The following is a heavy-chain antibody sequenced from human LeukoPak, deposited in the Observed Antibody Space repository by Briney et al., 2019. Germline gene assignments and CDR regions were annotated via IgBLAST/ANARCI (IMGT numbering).Heavy chain of an antibody. J-gene: IGHJ4*02. CDR2: IYFSGST. D-gene: IGHD2/OR15-2a*01. CDR1: GFTFSNYW. CDR3: ARKVYGPLDY. Sequence: GSLRLSCAASGFTFSNYWMHWVRQAPGKGLEWIGYIYFSGSTNYNPSLKSRVTISVDTSKNQFSLKLSSVTAADTAVYYCARKVYGPLDYWGQGTLVTVSS. V-gene: IGHV4-59*01.